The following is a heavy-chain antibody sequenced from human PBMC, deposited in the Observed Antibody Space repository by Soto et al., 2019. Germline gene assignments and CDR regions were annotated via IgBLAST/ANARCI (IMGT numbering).Heavy chain of an antibody. Sequence: GSLRLSCAASGFTFSSYWMSWVRQAPGKGLEWVANIKQDGSEKYYVDSVKGRFTISRDNAKNSLYLQMNSLRAEDTAVYYCASSKPIAARPYYYYGMDVWGQGTTVTVSS. CDR2: IKQDGSEK. V-gene: IGHV3-7*01. CDR3: ASSKPIAARPYYYYGMDV. J-gene: IGHJ6*02. D-gene: IGHD6-6*01. CDR1: GFTFSSYW.